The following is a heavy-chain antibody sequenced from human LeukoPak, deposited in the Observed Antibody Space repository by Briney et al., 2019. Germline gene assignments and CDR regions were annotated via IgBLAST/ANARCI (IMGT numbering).Heavy chain of an antibody. Sequence: PSETLSLTCTVSGGSISNYYWSWIRQPAGKGLEWIGRINTSGSTNYNPSLESRVSLSVDTSNNRFSLKLNSVTAADTAVYFCARSRGTALITRLDYWGQGSLVTVSS. D-gene: IGHD5-18*01. CDR3: ARSRGTALITRLDY. CDR2: INTSGST. J-gene: IGHJ4*02. V-gene: IGHV4-4*07. CDR1: GGSISNYY.